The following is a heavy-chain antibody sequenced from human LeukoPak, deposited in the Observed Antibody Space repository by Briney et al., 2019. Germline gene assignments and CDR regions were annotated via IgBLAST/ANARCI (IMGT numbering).Heavy chain of an antibody. CDR1: DGSISSYY. CDR3: ARDGCRGFGESSTGGWFDP. CDR2: IYYSGST. Sequence: PSETLSLTCTVSDGSISSYYWSWIRQPPGKGLEWIGYIYYSGSTNYNPSLKSRVTISVDTSKNQFSLKLSSVTAADTAVYYCARDGCRGFGESSTGGWFDPWGQGTLVTVSS. V-gene: IGHV4-59*01. D-gene: IGHD3-10*01. J-gene: IGHJ5*02.